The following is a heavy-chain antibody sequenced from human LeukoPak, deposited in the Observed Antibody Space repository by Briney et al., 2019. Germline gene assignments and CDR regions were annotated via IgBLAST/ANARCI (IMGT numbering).Heavy chain of an antibody. Sequence: GGSLRLSCAASGFTFSGYSMHWVRQAPGKGLEWVSSISSKGYIYYTDSVKGRFTISRDNSKNSLYLQMNSLRAEDTAVYFCAREIGSALYYWGQGTLVTASS. CDR2: ISSKGYI. V-gene: IGHV3-21*01. J-gene: IGHJ4*02. CDR3: AREIGSALYY. CDR1: GFTFSGYS. D-gene: IGHD6-19*01.